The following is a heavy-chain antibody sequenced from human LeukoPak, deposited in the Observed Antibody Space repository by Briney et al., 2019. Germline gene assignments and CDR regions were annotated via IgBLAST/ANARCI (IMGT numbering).Heavy chain of an antibody. CDR2: ISGSGCST. CDR1: GFTFSSYA. V-gene: IGHV3-23*01. CDR3: ATLEEWELPAFDI. D-gene: IGHD1-26*01. J-gene: IGHJ3*02. Sequence: PGGSLRLSCAASGFTFSSYAMSWVRQAPGKGLGWVSAISGSGCSTYYADSVRGRFTISRDNSKNTLYLQMNSLRAEDTAVYYCATLEEWELPAFDIWGQGTMVTVSS.